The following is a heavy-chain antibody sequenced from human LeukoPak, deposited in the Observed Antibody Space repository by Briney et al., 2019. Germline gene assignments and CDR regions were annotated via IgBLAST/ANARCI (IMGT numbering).Heavy chain of an antibody. Sequence: ASVKVSCKASGYTFTGYYMHWVRQAPGQGLEWMGRISPNSGGTNYAQKFQGRVTMTRDTSISTAYMELSRLRSDDTAVYYCARAIGYCSGGSCWYCFDPWGQGILVTVSS. CDR1: GYTFTGYY. V-gene: IGHV1-2*06. CDR2: ISPNSGGT. CDR3: ARAIGYCSGGSCWYCFDP. J-gene: IGHJ5*02. D-gene: IGHD2-15*01.